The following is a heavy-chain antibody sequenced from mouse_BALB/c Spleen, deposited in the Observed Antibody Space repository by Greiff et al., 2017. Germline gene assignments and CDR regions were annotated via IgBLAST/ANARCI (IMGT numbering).Heavy chain of an antibody. CDR1: GYTFTDYN. CDR2: IYPYNGGT. CDR3: ARGTIYYYGSSYDAMDY. D-gene: IGHD1-1*01. V-gene: IGHV1S29*02. J-gene: IGHJ4*01. Sequence: EVQLQQSGPELVKPGASVKISCKASGYTFTDYNMHWVKQSHGQSLEWIGYIYPYNGGTGYNQKFKSKATLTVDNSSSTAYMELRSLTSEDSAVYYCARGTIYYYGSSYDAMDYWGQGTSVTVSS.